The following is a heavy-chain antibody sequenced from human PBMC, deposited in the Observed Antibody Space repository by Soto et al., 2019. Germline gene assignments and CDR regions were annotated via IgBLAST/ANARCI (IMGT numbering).Heavy chain of an antibody. V-gene: IGHV4-31*03. CDR3: ARMSGTYYVPDS. J-gene: IGHJ5*01. Sequence: QVQLQESGPRLVEASQTLSLTCTVSNASITSSGYYWSWVRQPPGKRLEWIGYIYHSGSTFYSPSLQSRLTMSVETSKTQFSLTLRSVTAADTAVYHCARMSGTYYVPDSWGQGTLVTVSS. D-gene: IGHD1-26*01. CDR2: IYHSGST. CDR1: NASITSSGYY.